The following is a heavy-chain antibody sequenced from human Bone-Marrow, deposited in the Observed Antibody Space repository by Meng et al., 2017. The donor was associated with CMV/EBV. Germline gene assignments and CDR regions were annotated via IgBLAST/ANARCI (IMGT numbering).Heavy chain of an antibody. J-gene: IGHJ5*02. D-gene: IGHD3-16*01. CDR1: GGTFSSYA. CDR3: ARVGVIGGWFDP. CDR2: IIPIFGTA. V-gene: IGHV1-69*05. Sequence: SVKVSCKASGGTFSSYAISWVRQAPGQGLEWMGGIIPIFGTANYAQKFQGRVTITTDESTSTAYMELSSLRSEDTAVYYCARVGVIGGWFDPWGQGTLVTVSS.